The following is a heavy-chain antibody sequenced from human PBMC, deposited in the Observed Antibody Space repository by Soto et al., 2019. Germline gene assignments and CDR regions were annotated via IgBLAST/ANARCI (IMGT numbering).Heavy chain of an antibody. CDR2: IHHSGST. V-gene: IGHV4-31*03. CDR1: GGSISSGGYY. Sequence: QVPLQESGPGLVKASQTLSLTCNVSGGSISSGGYYWTWIRQHPGKGLEWIGNIHHSGSTFYNPSLKCRVSISVDTSKNQFSLKLSSVTAADTAVYFCVRGVLSWGQGTLVTVSS. CDR3: VRGVLS. J-gene: IGHJ1*01. D-gene: IGHD3-10*01.